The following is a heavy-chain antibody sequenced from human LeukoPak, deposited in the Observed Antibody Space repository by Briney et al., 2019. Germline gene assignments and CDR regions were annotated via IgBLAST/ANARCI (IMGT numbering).Heavy chain of an antibody. Sequence: GGSLRLSCAASGFNIGPYAMYWVRQGPGRGLEWVSVIKADGSGTFYSESVRGRFTTSRDNSKNSLYLQMSSLTSVDTALYYCATWAFYHNLDVWGQGTTVAVSS. J-gene: IGHJ6*02. CDR2: IKADGSGT. CDR3: ATWAFYHNLDV. D-gene: IGHD1-1*01. CDR1: GFNIGPYA. V-gene: IGHV3-43*02.